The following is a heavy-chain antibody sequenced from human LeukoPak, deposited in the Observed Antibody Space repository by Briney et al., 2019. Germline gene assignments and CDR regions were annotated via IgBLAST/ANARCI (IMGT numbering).Heavy chain of an antibody. V-gene: IGHV3-15*01. CDR3: ANKYYFDY. J-gene: IGHJ4*02. CDR2: IKSKSDGGTT. CDR1: GFTFSTAW. Sequence: PGGSLRLSCAGSGFTFSTAWMTWVRQAPGKGLEWLGRIKSKSDGGTTDYAAPVKGRFSISRDDSKNTLYLQMNSLKTEDTAVYYCANKYYFDYWGQGTLVTVSS. D-gene: IGHD2/OR15-2a*01.